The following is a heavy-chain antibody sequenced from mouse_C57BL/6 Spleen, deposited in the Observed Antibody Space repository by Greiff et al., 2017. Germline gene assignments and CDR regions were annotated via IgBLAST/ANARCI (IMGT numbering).Heavy chain of an antibody. V-gene: IGHV14-4*01. CDR2: IDPENGDT. Sequence: VQLQQSGAELVRPGASVKLSCTASGFNIKDDYMHWVKQRPEQGLEWIGWIDPENGDTESASKFQGKATITADTSSNTAYLQLSSLTSEDTAVYYFTTKGSSGYLFAYWGQGTLVTVSA. D-gene: IGHD3-2*02. CDR1: GFNIKDDY. CDR3: TTKGSSGYLFAY. J-gene: IGHJ3*01.